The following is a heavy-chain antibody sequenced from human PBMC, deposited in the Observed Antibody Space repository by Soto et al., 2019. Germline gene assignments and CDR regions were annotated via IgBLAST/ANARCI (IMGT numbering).Heavy chain of an antibody. J-gene: IGHJ5*02. V-gene: IGHV3-74*01. CDR1: GFTFTNYW. D-gene: IGHD5-18*01. CDR3: TRAGRCSYDNSFDP. CDR2: INSDGTNT. Sequence: EVQLVESGGGLVQPGGSLRLSCVASGFTFTNYWMHWVRQAPGKGLVWVSYINSDGTNTNYADSVKGRFTISRDNAXNTMYLQMNSLRVEDTSLYYCTRAGRCSYDNSFDPWGQGTLVTVSS.